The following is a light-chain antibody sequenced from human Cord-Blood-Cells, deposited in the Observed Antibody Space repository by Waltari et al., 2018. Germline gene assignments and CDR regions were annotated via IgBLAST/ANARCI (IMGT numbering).Light chain of an antibody. CDR3: CSYAGSYTFDV. J-gene: IGLJ1*01. Sequence: QSALTQPRSVSGSPGQSVTISCTGTSSDVGGYTYVSCYQQHPGKAPKLMIYDVSKRPSGVPDRFSGSKSGNTASLTISGLQAEDEADYYCCSYAGSYTFDVFGTGTKVTVL. CDR1: SSDVGGYTY. CDR2: DVS. V-gene: IGLV2-11*01.